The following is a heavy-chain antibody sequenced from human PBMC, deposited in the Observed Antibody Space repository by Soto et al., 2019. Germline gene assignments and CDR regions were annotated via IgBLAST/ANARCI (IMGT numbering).Heavy chain of an antibody. Sequence: QVQLLQSGAEVKKPGASVKVSCKVSGHTLTELSMHWVRQAPGRGLEWMGGFDPEDGETIFAQEFQGRVTMTEDTSTDSTYMELTSLRSEDTAVYYCAAGGTRWLHSPFDYWGQGTLVTISS. CDR3: AAGGTRWLHSPFDY. CDR2: FDPEDGET. CDR1: GHTLTELS. D-gene: IGHD1-1*01. V-gene: IGHV1-24*01. J-gene: IGHJ4*02.